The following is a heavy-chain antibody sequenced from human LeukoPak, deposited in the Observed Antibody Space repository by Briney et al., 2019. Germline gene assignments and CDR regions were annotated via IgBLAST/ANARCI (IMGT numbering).Heavy chain of an antibody. CDR3: ARGYTVVTG. D-gene: IGHD4-23*01. V-gene: IGHV3-7*01. J-gene: IGHJ4*02. CDR1: GFTLNNYW. Sequence: GGSLRLSCAASGFTLNNYWMNWVRQAPGKGLEWVANIKEDGSEKYYVDSVKGRFTISRDNAKNSLYLQMNSLRAEDTAVYYCARGYTVVTGWGQGTLVTVSS. CDR2: IKEDGSEK.